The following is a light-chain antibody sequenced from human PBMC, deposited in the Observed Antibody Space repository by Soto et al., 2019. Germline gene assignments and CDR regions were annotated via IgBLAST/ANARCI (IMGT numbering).Light chain of an antibody. Sequence: EIVLTQSPATLSLSPGERATLSCRASQSVSRYLAWYQQKPGQAPRLLIYDASNRATGIPARFSGSGSGTGLNLASSSLEAEDFAVYYCQQRSSWPPTFGQGTKLEIK. V-gene: IGKV3-11*01. CDR3: QQRSSWPPT. CDR2: DAS. CDR1: QSVSRY. J-gene: IGKJ2*01.